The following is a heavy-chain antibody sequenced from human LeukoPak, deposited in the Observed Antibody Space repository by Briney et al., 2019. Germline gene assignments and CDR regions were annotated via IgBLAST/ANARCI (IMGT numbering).Heavy chain of an antibody. CDR3: ASEAFCAGGSCNVQRVAS. Sequence: GASVKVSCKASGYTFTAYYIHWVRQAPGQGLEWMGWIDTNTGATKYAQKFQGRVTITRDTSTGTAYTELSSLISGDTALYYCASEAFCAGGSCNVQRVASWGPGTLVTVSS. CDR1: GYTFTAYY. V-gene: IGHV1-2*02. D-gene: IGHD2-8*02. J-gene: IGHJ4*02. CDR2: IDTNTGAT.